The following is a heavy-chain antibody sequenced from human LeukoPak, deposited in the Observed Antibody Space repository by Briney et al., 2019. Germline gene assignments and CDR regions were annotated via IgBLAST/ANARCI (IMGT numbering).Heavy chain of an antibody. V-gene: IGHV3-23*01. CDR1: GFTFSAYA. Sequence: PGGSLRLSCITSGFTFSAYAMTWVRQAPGQGLEWISSIDGSGDKTYYGDSVKGRFTISRDNSKNTLYLQMNSLRAEDTAVYYCAKEGFDSWGQGTLVTVSS. CDR3: AKEGFDS. J-gene: IGHJ4*02. CDR2: IDGSGDKT.